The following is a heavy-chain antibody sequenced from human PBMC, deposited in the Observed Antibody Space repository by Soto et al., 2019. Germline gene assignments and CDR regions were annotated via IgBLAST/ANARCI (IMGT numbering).Heavy chain of an antibody. D-gene: IGHD2-15*01. Sequence: ASVKVSCKASGYTFTSYAMHWVRQAPGQRLEWMGWINAGNGNTKYSQKFQGRVTITRDTSASTAYMELSSLRSEDTAVYYCARDFFKGVAATPNAFDIWGQGTMVTVSS. J-gene: IGHJ3*02. CDR1: GYTFTSYA. V-gene: IGHV1-3*01. CDR3: ARDFFKGVAATPNAFDI. CDR2: INAGNGNT.